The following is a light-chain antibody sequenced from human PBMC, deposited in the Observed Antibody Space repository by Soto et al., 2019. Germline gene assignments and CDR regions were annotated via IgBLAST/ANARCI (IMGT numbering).Light chain of an antibody. CDR1: SSNIGSNT. J-gene: IGLJ1*01. Sequence: QSVLTQPPSASGTPGQRVTISCSGSSSNIGSNTVNWYQQLPGTAPKLLIYRNNQRPSGVPDRFSGSKSGTSASLAISGLQSEDEADYYCAAWDDSHYVFGTGTKLTVL. V-gene: IGLV1-44*01. CDR3: AAWDDSHYV. CDR2: RNN.